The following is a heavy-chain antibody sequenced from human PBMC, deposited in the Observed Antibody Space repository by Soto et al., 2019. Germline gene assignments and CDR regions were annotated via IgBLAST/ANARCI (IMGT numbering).Heavy chain of an antibody. CDR1: GGSISSADYY. CDR2: IYNTGST. V-gene: IGHV4-30-4*01. J-gene: IGHJ4*02. Sequence: QVQLQEPGPRLVEPSQTLSLTCTVSGGSISSADYYWSWIRQPPGTGLEWIGHIYNTGSTYSNPSLQGRVTISVDMAKNQVSLKLSSVTAADTAVYYCARGSSGDKVDYWGQGTLVTVSS. D-gene: IGHD1-26*01. CDR3: ARGSSGDKVDY.